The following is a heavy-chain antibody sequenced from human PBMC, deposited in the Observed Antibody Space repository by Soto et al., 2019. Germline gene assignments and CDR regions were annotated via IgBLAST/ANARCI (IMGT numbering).Heavy chain of an antibody. CDR1: GGSFSAYY. J-gene: IGHJ6*02. V-gene: IGHV4-34*01. Sequence: SETLSLAGAVYGGSFSAYYWSWIRQPPGKGLEWIGEIDHSGITNYNPSLESRVTISVDTSKNQFSLKVSSVTAADTAVYHCARTDRAIFYGMDVWGQGTTVTVSS. D-gene: IGHD3-22*01. CDR2: IDHSGIT. CDR3: ARTDRAIFYGMDV.